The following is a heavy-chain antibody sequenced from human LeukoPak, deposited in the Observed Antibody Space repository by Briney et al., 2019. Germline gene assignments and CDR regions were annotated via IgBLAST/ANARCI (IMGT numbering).Heavy chain of an antibody. CDR3: ARAGTGGDYFDY. D-gene: IGHD3-16*01. V-gene: IGHV4-34*01. Sequence: SETLSLTCAVYGGSFSGYYWSWIRQPPGKGLEWIGEINHSGSTSYNPSLKSRVTISVDTSKNQFSLKLSSVTAADTAVYYCARAGTGGDYFDYRGQGTLVTVSS. CDR2: INHSGST. CDR1: GGSFSGYY. J-gene: IGHJ4*02.